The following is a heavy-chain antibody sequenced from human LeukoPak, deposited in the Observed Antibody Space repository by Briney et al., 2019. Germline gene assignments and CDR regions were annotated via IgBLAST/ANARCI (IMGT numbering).Heavy chain of an antibody. CDR2: ISYDGSNK. CDR3: AKDLTHYYGSGTVGYY. J-gene: IGHJ4*02. D-gene: IGHD3-10*01. V-gene: IGHV3-30-3*01. Sequence: GGSLRLSCAASGFTFSSYAMHWVRQAPGKGLEWVAVISYDGSNKYYADSVKGRFTISRDNSKNTLYLQMNSLRAEDTAVYYCAKDLTHYYGSGTVGYYWGQGTLVTVSS. CDR1: GFTFSSYA.